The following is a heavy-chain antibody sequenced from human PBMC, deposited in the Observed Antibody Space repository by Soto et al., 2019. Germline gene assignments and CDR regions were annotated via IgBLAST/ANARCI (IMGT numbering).Heavy chain of an antibody. CDR1: GYTFTSYA. V-gene: IGHV1-3*01. D-gene: IGHD3-22*01. J-gene: IGHJ2*01. Sequence: QVQLVQSGAEVKKPGASVKVSCKASGYTFTSYAMHWVRQAPGQRLEWMGWINAGNGNTKYSQKFQGRVTITRDTSASTAYMGLSSLRSEDTAVYYCARDYYDSSGFYWYFDLWGRGTLVTVSS. CDR3: ARDYYDSSGFYWYFDL. CDR2: INAGNGNT.